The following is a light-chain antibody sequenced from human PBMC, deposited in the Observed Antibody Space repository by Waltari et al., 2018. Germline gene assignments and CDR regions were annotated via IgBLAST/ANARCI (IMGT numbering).Light chain of an antibody. CDR1: QSVGSSY. V-gene: IGKV3-20*01. J-gene: IGKJ1*01. CDR3: QQYGSSPRT. Sequence: EIVLTQSPGTLYLSPGESATLSCRASQSVGSSYLAWDQQKPGQAPRLLIYGASSRATGIPDRFSGSGSGTDFTLTISRLEPEDFAVYYCQQYGSSPRTFGRGTKVEIK. CDR2: GAS.